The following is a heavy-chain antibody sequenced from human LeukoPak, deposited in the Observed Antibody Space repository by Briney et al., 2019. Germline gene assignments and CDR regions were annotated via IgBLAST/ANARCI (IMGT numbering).Heavy chain of an antibody. CDR1: GYSITSYY. D-gene: IGHD3-16*02. CDR3: ARGGTYPSSTVDY. CDR2: IYASGST. V-gene: IGHV4-4*07. Sequence: SETLSLTCAVSGYSITSYYWSWIRQPAGKGLEWIGRIYASGSTNYNPSLKSRVTMSIDTSKNHLSLNLSSVTAADTAVYYCARGGTYPSSTVDYWGQGTLVTVSS. J-gene: IGHJ4*02.